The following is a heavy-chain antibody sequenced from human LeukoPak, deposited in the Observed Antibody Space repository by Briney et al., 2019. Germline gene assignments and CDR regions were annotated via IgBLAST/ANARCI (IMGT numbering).Heavy chain of an antibody. V-gene: IGHV4-39*01. Sequence: SETLSLTCTVSGGSISSSSYYWGWIRQPPGKGLEWIGSFYYSGSTYYNPSLKSRVTISVDTSKNQFSLKLSSVTAADTAVYYCARQQSGSYLVDFDYWGQGTLVTVSS. CDR2: FYYSGST. J-gene: IGHJ4*02. D-gene: IGHD1-26*01. CDR3: ARQQSGSYLVDFDY. CDR1: GGSISSSSYY.